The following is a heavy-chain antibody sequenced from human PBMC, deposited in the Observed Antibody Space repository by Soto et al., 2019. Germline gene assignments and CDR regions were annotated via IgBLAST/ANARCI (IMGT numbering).Heavy chain of an antibody. CDR2: IYYSGST. CDR1: GGSISSSSYY. D-gene: IGHD6-13*01. V-gene: IGHV4-39*01. CDR3: ARLLLIPAAGNLATGFDP. Sequence: QLQLQESGPGLVKPSETLSLTCTVSGGSISSSSYYWGWIRQPPGKGLEWIGSIYYSGSTYYNPSLKSRVTISVDTSKNQFSLTLSSVTAADTAVYYCARLLLIPAAGNLATGFDPGGKGTLVTVSS. J-gene: IGHJ5*02.